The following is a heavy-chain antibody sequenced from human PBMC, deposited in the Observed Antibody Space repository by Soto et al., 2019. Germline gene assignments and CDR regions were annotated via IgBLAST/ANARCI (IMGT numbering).Heavy chain of an antibody. D-gene: IGHD2-15*01. CDR2: ISYDGSNK. J-gene: IGHJ6*01. CDR3: ATKGHRANRYYYYGMDV. CDR1: GFTFSSYG. V-gene: IGHV3-30*03. Sequence: QLVESGGGVLQPGRSLRLSCAASGFTFSSYGMHWVRQAPGKGLEWVAVISYDGSNKYYADSVKGRFTISRDNSKNTLFLQMNSLRPEDTAVYYCATKGHRANRYYYYGMDVW.